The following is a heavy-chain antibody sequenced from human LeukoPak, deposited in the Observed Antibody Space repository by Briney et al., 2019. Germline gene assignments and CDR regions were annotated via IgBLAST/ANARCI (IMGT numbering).Heavy chain of an antibody. V-gene: IGHV3-23*01. CDR3: AKDSSVLPNALDL. J-gene: IGHJ3*01. Sequence: GGSLGLSCAASGIRFDRYAMTWVRQAPGKGLEWVSVISYSGSSPYYGDSVKGRFTISRDNSKNTVYLQMNSLRDEDTALYYCAKDSSVLPNALDLWGQGTMVTVSS. D-gene: IGHD4/OR15-4a*01. CDR2: ISYSGSSP. CDR1: GIRFDRYA.